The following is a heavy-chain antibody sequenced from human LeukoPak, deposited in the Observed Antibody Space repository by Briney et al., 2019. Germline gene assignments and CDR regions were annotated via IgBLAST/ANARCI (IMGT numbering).Heavy chain of an antibody. J-gene: IGHJ6*02. Sequence: SQILSLTCAISGDSVSSNSAAWNWIRQSPSRGLEWLGRTYYRSKWYNDYAVSVKSRITINPDTSKNQFSLQLNSVTPEDTAVYYCARDFRAARIKDYYYYGMDVWGQGTTVTVSS. D-gene: IGHD6-25*01. CDR1: GDSVSSNSAA. CDR2: TYYRSKWYN. V-gene: IGHV6-1*01. CDR3: ARDFRAARIKDYYYYGMDV.